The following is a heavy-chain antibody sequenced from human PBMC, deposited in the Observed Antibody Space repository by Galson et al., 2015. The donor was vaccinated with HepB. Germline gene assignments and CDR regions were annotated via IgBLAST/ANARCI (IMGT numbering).Heavy chain of an antibody. D-gene: IGHD5-12*01. CDR2: IKQNEGKK. Sequence: SVRLSCEASGFTFATYWMNWVRQAPGQGLEWVGAIKQNEGKKCYVDTVKGRVTLSRDNAKDTVYLQMSSLRAADTAVYYCARVNNEWQRAYTYTYPKFVSFDYWGQGILVTVSS. V-gene: IGHV3-7*03. J-gene: IGHJ4*02. CDR3: ARVNNEWQRAYTYTYPKFVSFDY. CDR1: GFTFATYW.